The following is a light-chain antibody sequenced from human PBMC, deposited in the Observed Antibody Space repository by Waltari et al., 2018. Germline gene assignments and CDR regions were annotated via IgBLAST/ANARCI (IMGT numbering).Light chain of an antibody. Sequence: EIVLTQSPGTLSLSPGERATLSCRASQNVRTTYLAWYQQKPGQAPTLVIHDTSSRATGIPDRFSGSGSGTDFSLTISSLEPEDFAVYYCQQYDISPLTFGGGTKVETK. CDR1: QNVRTTY. V-gene: IGKV3-20*01. CDR3: QQYDISPLT. J-gene: IGKJ4*01. CDR2: DTS.